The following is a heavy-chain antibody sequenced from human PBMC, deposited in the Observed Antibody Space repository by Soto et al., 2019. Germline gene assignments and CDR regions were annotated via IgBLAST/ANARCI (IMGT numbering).Heavy chain of an antibody. J-gene: IGHJ6*03. D-gene: IGHD3-10*01. CDR1: GGSFSGYY. V-gene: IGHV4-34*01. CDR3: ARGVRITMVRGVTSAYYYYMDV. Sequence: PSETLSLTCAVYGGSFSGYYWSWIRQPPGKGLEWIGEINHSGSTNYNPSLKSRVTISVDTSKNQFSLKLSSVTAADTAVYYCARGVRITMVRGVTSAYYYYMDVWGKGTTVTVS. CDR2: INHSGST.